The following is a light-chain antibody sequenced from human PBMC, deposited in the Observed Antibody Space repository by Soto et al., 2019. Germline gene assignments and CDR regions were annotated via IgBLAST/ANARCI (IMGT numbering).Light chain of an antibody. V-gene: IGLV2-14*01. CDR1: ATDVGAYNY. CDR3: RSFKSSPTLL. J-gene: IGLJ2*01. CDR2: AIT. Sequence: QSALTQPASVSGSPGQSITFSCTGTATDVGAYNYVSWHQQHPGRAPKLIIYAITARPSGVADRFSGSKSDDTASLTISGLRAEDESHYYCRSFKSSPTLLFGGGTKLTVL.